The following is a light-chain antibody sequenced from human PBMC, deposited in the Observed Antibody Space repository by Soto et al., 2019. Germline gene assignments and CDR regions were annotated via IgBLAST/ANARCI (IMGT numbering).Light chain of an antibody. V-gene: IGKV1-39*01. CDR2: NAV. J-gene: IGKJ5*01. Sequence: DIQMTQSPSSLSASVGDRVNITCRASHSVYNYFHWYQQKPGKAPRLLVHNAVKLEFGVPSRFSGSGSGTDFALTISGLQPEDFASYFCQQTYINPISFGQGTRL. CDR3: QQTYINPIS. CDR1: HSVYNY.